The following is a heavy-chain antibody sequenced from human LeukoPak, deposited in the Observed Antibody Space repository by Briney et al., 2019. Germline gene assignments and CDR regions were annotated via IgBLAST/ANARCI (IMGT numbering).Heavy chain of an antibody. D-gene: IGHD2-15*01. J-gene: IGHJ4*02. CDR1: GFTFSSYG. Sequence: GGSLRLSCAASGFTFSSYGMHWVRQAPGKGLEWVAVISYDGSNKYYADSVKGRFTISRDNSKNTLYLQMYSLRAEDTAVYYCAKDMASRAATNFDYWGQGTLVTVSS. CDR2: ISYDGSNK. V-gene: IGHV3-30*18. CDR3: AKDMASRAATNFDY.